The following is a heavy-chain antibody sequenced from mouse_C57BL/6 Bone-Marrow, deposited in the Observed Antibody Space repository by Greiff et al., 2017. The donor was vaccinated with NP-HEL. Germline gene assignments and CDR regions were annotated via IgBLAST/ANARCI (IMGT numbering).Heavy chain of an antibody. Sequence: QVQLQQPGAELVKPGASVKLSCKASGYTFTSYWMHWVKQRPGQGLEWIGMIHPNSGSTNYNEKFKSKATLTVDKSSSTAYMQLSSLTSEDSAVYYCARPYYDYDVRAMDYWGQGTSVTVSS. J-gene: IGHJ4*01. D-gene: IGHD2-4*01. CDR2: IHPNSGST. CDR3: ARPYYDYDVRAMDY. V-gene: IGHV1-64*01. CDR1: GYTFTSYW.